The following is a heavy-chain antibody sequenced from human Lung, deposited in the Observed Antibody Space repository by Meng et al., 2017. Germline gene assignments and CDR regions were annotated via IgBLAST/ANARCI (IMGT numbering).Heavy chain of an antibody. D-gene: IGHD3-22*01. J-gene: IGHJ4*02. CDR3: ARETEYYDSSGYSVESYYFDY. CDR1: VGPISSGGYY. Sequence: PEGSGPGTGRPSRALPPPGLFPVGPISSGGYYWSWIRQHPGKGLEWIGYIYYSGSTYYNPSLKSRVTISVDTSKNQFSLKLSSVTAADTAVYYCARETEYYDSSGYSVESYYFDYWGQGTLVTVSS. CDR2: IYYSGST. V-gene: IGHV4-31*02.